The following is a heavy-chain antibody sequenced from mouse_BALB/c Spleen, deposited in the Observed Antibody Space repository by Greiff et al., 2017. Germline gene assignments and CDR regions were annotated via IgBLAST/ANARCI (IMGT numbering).Heavy chain of an antibody. J-gene: IGHJ1*01. CDR1: GFTFSSDG. Sequence: EVKVVESGGGLVQPGGSLKLSCAASGFTFSSDGMSWVRQTPDKKLELVATISSNGGSTYYPDSVKGRFTISRDNAKNTLYLQMNMLKSEDTAMYTGASGSNCDGWYFDVWGAGTTVTVSS. D-gene: IGHD4-1*01. V-gene: IGHV5-6-3*01. CDR2: ISSNGGST. CDR3: ASGSNCDGWYFDV.